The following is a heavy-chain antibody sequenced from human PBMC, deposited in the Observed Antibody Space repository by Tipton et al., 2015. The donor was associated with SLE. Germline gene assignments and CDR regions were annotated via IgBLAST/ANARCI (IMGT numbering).Heavy chain of an antibody. CDR3: ASRLVAAAIDWFYGL. Sequence: TLSLTCTVSGGSISRSSYDWGWIRQPPGKELEWIRSIYYSGNTYYNPSLKSRVTISVDTSKNQFSLKLSSVTAADTAVYYCASRLVAAAIDWFYGLWARGTLVTASP. CDR2: IYYSGNT. J-gene: IGHJ2*01. V-gene: IGHV4-39*07. CDR1: GGSISRSSYD. D-gene: IGHD2-2*01.